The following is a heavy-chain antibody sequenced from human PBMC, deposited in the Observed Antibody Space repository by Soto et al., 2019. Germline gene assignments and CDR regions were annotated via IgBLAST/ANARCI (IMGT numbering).Heavy chain of an antibody. CDR3: HGYGY. Sequence: EVQVVESGGGLIQPGRSLRLSCEVSGFSVTANYMSWVRQAPGKGLEWVSVIYSGGSTYYIDSVKGRFSISRDISKNTLYPQMNSLRAEDTAVYYCHGYGYWGQGTLVTVSS. D-gene: IGHD5-12*01. V-gene: IGHV3-53*01. CDR2: IYSGGST. CDR1: GFSVTANY. J-gene: IGHJ4*02.